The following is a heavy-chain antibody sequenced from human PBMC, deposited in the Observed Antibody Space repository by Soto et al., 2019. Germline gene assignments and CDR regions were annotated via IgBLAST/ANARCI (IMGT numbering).Heavy chain of an antibody. Sequence: GGSLRLSCAASGFTFSSYSMNWVRQAPGKGLEWVSSISSSSSYIYYADSVKGRFTISRDNAKNSLYLQMNSLRAEDTAVYYCARDQKMGSSGWYWFDPWGQGTLVTVSS. CDR2: ISSSSSYI. CDR3: ARDQKMGSSGWYWFDP. CDR1: GFTFSSYS. V-gene: IGHV3-21*01. J-gene: IGHJ5*02. D-gene: IGHD6-19*01.